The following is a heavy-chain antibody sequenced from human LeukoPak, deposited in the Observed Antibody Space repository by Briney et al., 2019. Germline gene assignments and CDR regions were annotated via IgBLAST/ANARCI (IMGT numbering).Heavy chain of an antibody. J-gene: IGHJ4*02. V-gene: IGHV4-34*08. CDR1: GETFSTYY. CDR3: CCSGY. D-gene: IGHD3-10*02. Sequence: PSETLSLTCAVYGETFSTYYLTWIRQPPGKGLEWIGDINYSGNTNYNPSLESRLTISVDNTKKQFSLKLRSVTAADTAAYYCCCSGYWGQGALVTVSS. CDR2: INYSGNT.